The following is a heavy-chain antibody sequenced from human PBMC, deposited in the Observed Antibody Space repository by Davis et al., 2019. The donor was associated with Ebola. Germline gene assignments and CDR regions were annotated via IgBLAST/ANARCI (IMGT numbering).Heavy chain of an antibody. CDR1: GGSVSSGSYY. CDR2: IFYSGST. V-gene: IGHV4-61*01. CDR3: ARQTYY. J-gene: IGHJ4*02. Sequence: SETLSLTCTVSGGSVSSGSYYWNWIRQPPGKGLEWIGFIFYSGSTNYNPSLKSRVTISVDTSKNQFSLKLSSVTAADTAVFYCARQTYYWGQGILVTVSS.